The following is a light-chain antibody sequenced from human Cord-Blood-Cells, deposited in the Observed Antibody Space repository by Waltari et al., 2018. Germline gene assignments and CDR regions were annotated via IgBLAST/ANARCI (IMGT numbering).Light chain of an antibody. CDR2: GNI. Sequence: QSVLTQPPSVSGAPGQRVTISCTGSSSNIGAGYAVHWYQQLPGTAPKLLIYGNINRPSGVPDRFSGSKSGASASLAISGLRAEDEADYYCQSYDSSLSGWVFGGGTKLTVL. V-gene: IGLV1-40*01. J-gene: IGLJ3*02. CDR3: QSYDSSLSGWV. CDR1: SSNIGAGYA.